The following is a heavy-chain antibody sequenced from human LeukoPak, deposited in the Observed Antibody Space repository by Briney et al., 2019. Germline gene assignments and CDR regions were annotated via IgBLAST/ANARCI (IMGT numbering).Heavy chain of an antibody. V-gene: IGHV3-48*03. CDR2: ISSSGSTI. D-gene: IGHD3-10*02. CDR3: AELGITMIGGV. CDR1: GFTFSSYE. Sequence: GGSLRLYCAASGFTFSSYEMNWVRQAPGKGLEWVSYISSSGSTIYYSDSVKGRFTISRDNAKNSLYLQMNSLRAEDTAVYYCAELGITMIGGVWGKGTTVTVSS. J-gene: IGHJ6*04.